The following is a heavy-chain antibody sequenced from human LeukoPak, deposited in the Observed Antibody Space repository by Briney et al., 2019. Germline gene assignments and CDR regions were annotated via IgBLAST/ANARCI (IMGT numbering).Heavy chain of an antibody. CDR1: GGTFSSYA. CDR3: ARESVVPAAESYSWFDP. CDR2: IIPIFGTA. J-gene: IGHJ5*02. D-gene: IGHD2-2*01. V-gene: IGHV1-69*01. Sequence: ASVKVSCKASGGTFSSYAISWVRQAPGQGLEWMGGIIPIFGTANYAQKFQGRVTITADESTSTAYMELSSLRSEDTAVYYCARESVVPAAESYSWFDPWGQGTLVTVSS.